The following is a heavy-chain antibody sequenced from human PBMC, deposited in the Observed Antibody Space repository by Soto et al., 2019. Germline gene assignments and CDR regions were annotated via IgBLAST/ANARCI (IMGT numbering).Heavy chain of an antibody. V-gene: IGHV3-21*01. CDR2: ISSSSSYI. CDR1: GFTFSSYS. D-gene: IGHD3-10*01. CDR3: ARGPPRTMVRGVDAFDI. Sequence: PXGSLSLACAASGFTFSSYSMNWVRQAPGKGLEWVSSISSSSSYIYYADSVKGRFTISRDNAKNSLYLQMNSLRAEDTAVYYCARGPPRTMVRGVDAFDIWGQGTMVTVSS. J-gene: IGHJ3*02.